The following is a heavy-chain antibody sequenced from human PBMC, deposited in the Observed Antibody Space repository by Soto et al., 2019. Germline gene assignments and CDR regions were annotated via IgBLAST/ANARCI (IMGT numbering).Heavy chain of an antibody. Sequence: GGSLRLSCAASGFTFSSYAMSWVRQAPGKGLEWVSAISGSGGSTYYADSVKGRFTISRDNSKNTLYLQMNSLRAEDTAVHYCAKHFGARLLYYFDYWGQGTLVTVSS. D-gene: IGHD3-16*01. CDR1: GFTFSSYA. CDR3: AKHFGARLLYYFDY. CDR2: ISGSGGST. V-gene: IGHV3-23*01. J-gene: IGHJ4*02.